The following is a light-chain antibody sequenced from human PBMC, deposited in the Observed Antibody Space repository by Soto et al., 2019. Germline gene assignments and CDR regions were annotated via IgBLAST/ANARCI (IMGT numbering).Light chain of an antibody. CDR2: SAS. V-gene: IGKV3-20*01. Sequence: EIALTQSPGTLSLSPGEGATFSCRASQSVISNYLAWYQQKPGQAPRLLIYSASTRATGIPDRFSGSGSETDFTLTISGLEPEDFAVYFCQQFGPSITFGGGTKVEIK. CDR1: QSVISNY. CDR3: QQFGPSIT. J-gene: IGKJ4*01.